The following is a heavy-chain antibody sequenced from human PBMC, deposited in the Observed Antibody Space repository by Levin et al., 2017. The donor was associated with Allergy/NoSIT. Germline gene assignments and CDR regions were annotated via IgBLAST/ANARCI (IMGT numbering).Heavy chain of an antibody. D-gene: IGHD3-10*01. J-gene: IGHJ6*02. V-gene: IGHV3-30*18. Sequence: GESLKISCAASGFTFSSYGMNWVRQAPGKGLEWVAFISDDGSNNYFLESVKGRFTISRDNSKNTLYLQTNSLRPDDTAVYYCAKRRVFGLGSSYGMDVWGQGTTVTVSS. CDR1: GFTFSSYG. CDR3: AKRRVFGLGSSYGMDV. CDR2: ISDDGSNN.